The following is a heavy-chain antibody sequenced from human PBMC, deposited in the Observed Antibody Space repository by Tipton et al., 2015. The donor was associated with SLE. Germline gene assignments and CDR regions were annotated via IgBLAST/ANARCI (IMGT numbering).Heavy chain of an antibody. CDR2: VHYSGST. CDR1: GGSMTNYY. Sequence: LRLSCIVSGGSMTNYYWSWIRQPPGKGLEWIGYVHYSGSTNYNPSLQSRVTISVDTSKNQFSLKLSSVTAADTAVYYCASQNGEGYCSGGRCPGDWGQGTLVTVSS. D-gene: IGHD2-15*01. V-gene: IGHV4-59*12. J-gene: IGHJ4*02. CDR3: ASQNGEGYCSGGRCPGD.